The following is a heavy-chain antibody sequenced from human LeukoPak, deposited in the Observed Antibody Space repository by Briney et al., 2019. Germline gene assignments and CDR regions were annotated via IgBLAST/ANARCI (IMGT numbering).Heavy chain of an antibody. CDR3: ARGPGSRGIFDY. D-gene: IGHD3-10*01. CDR2: LYTGGDT. Sequence: GGSLRLSCAASGFTFSSYSMNWVRQAPGKGLECVSFLYTGGDTYYADSVKGRFTISRDNSKNTLYLQMNSLRAEDTAVYYCARGPGSRGIFDYWGQGTLVTVSS. CDR1: GFTFSSYS. V-gene: IGHV3-53*01. J-gene: IGHJ4*02.